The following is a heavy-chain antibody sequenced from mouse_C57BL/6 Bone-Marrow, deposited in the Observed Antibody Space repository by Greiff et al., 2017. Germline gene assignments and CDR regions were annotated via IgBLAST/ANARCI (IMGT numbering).Heavy chain of an antibody. CDR3: ASIVTVDY. CDR2: IDPSDSYT. Sequence: VQLQPPGAELVRPGTSVKLSCKASGYTFTSYWMHWVKQRPGQGLEWIGVIDPSDSYTNYNQKFKGKATLTVDTSSSTAYMQLSSLTSEDSAVYYCASIVTVDYWGQGTTLTVSS. CDR1: GYTFTSYW. J-gene: IGHJ2*01. D-gene: IGHD2-1*01. V-gene: IGHV1-59*01.